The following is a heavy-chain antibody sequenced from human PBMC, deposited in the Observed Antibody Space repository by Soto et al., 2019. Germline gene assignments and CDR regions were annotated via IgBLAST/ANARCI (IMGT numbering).Heavy chain of an antibody. CDR3: ARGATHGSSWYFWFDP. CDR2: IIPLFGTT. CDR1: GGTFSTYS. J-gene: IGHJ5*02. V-gene: IGHV1-69*01. D-gene: IGHD6-13*01. Sequence: QMQLVQSGAEVRMPGSSVKVSCKASGGTFSTYSINWVRQAPGQGLEWMGGIIPLFGTTNYAQKFKGRVTITADESTSIAYMELSSLRAEEAAVYYCARGATHGSSWYFWFDPWGQGTLVTVSS.